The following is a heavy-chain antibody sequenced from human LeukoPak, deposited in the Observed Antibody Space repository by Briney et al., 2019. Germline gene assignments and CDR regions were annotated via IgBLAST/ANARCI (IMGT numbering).Heavy chain of an antibody. D-gene: IGHD1-1*01. CDR3: ARSPYNWNDKGNFDY. CDR1: GGSISSYY. J-gene: IGHJ4*02. CDR2: IYYSGST. Sequence: SETLSLTCTVSGGSISSYYWSWIRQPPGKGLEWIGYIYYSGSTNYNPSLKSRVTISVDTSKNQFSLKLSSVTAADTAVYYCARSPYNWNDKGNFDYWGQGTLVTVSS. V-gene: IGHV4-59*01.